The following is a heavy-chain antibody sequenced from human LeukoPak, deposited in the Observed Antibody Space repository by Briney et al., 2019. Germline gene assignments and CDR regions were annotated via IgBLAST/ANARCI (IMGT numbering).Heavy chain of an antibody. D-gene: IGHD1/OR15-1a*01. V-gene: IGHV4-38-2*02. CDR2: HSHSGSA. CDR3: ARYQTGTMFAV. J-gene: IGHJ4*02. Sequence: PSETLSLTCTVSGYPLSSDYYWGWIRQPPGKGLEWIGTHSHSGSAYYNPSLRSRITMSLDTSENPLSLKLYSVTAADTAIYCCARYQTGTMFAVWGQGTLVTISS. CDR1: GYPLSSDYY.